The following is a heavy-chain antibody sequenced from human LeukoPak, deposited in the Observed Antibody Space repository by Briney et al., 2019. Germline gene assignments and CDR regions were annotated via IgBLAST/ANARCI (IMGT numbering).Heavy chain of an antibody. CDR1: GFTFSAYS. V-gene: IGHV3-48*01. J-gene: IGHJ4*02. D-gene: IGHD2/OR15-2a*01. CDR2: ISSTGSTI. Sequence: GGSLRLSCAASGFTFSAYSLRWLRQAPGKGLEWLSYISSTGSTIYYAGAVKGRFTISRDNAKNSLYLQMNSLRAEVTAVYYCVGSKAPFFYFDYWGQGILVTVSS. CDR3: VGSKAPFFYFDY.